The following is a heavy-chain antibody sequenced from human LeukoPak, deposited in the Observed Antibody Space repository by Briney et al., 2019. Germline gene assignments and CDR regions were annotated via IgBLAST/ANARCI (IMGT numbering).Heavy chain of an antibody. Sequence: PSETLSLTCTVSGGSISSGGRYWSWIRQPPGKGLEWIGYIYHSGSTNYNTPLKSRVTISVDRSKNQFSLKLSSVTAADTAVYYCARAATSHYFDYWGPGTLVTVSS. CDR3: ARAATSHYFDY. CDR1: GGSISSGGRY. CDR2: IYHSGST. V-gene: IGHV4-30-2*01. J-gene: IGHJ4*02.